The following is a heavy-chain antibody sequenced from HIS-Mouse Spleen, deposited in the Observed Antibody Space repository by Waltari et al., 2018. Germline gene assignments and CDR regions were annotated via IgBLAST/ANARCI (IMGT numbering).Heavy chain of an antibody. CDR3: AREIPYSSSWYDWYFDL. CDR1: GGSISSSSSY. V-gene: IGHV4-39*07. CDR2: IYYSGST. D-gene: IGHD6-13*01. Sequence: QLQLQESGPGLVKPSATLSLTCTVSGGSISSSSSYWGRIRQPPGKGLEWIGSIYYSGSTYYNPSLKSRVTISVDTSKNQFSLKLSSVTAADTAVYYCAREIPYSSSWYDWYFDLWGRGTLVTVSS. J-gene: IGHJ2*01.